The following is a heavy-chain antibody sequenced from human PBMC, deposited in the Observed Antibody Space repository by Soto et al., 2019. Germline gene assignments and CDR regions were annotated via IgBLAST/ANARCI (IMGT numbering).Heavy chain of an antibody. CDR3: ARDESVRHTAMAD. J-gene: IGHJ4*02. V-gene: IGHV1-18*01. D-gene: IGHD5-18*01. Sequence: ASVTVSCQASGSTFTSYGISWVRQAPGQGLEWMGWISAYNGNTNYAQKLQGRVTMTTDTSTSTAYMELRSLRSDDTAVYYCARDESVRHTAMADWGQGTLVTVAA. CDR2: ISAYNGNT. CDR1: GSTFTSYG.